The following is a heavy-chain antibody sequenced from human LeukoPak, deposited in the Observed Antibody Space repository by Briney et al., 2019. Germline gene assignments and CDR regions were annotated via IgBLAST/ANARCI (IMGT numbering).Heavy chain of an antibody. V-gene: IGHV5-51*01. CDR1: GYSFTSYW. Sequence: GESLKISCKGSGYSFTSYWIGRVRQMPGKGLEWMGIIYPGDSDTRYSPSFQGQVTISADKSIGTAYLQWSSLKASDTAMYYCARCSNTKGYYDILTGYYPGRADAFDIWGQGTMVTVSS. D-gene: IGHD3-9*01. CDR3: ARCSNTKGYYDILTGYYPGRADAFDI. J-gene: IGHJ3*02. CDR2: IYPGDSDT.